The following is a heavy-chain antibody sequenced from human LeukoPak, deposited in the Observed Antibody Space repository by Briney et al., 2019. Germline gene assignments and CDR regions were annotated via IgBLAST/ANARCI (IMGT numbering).Heavy chain of an antibody. J-gene: IGHJ6*03. D-gene: IGHD4-17*01. V-gene: IGHV3-23*01. Sequence: PGGSLRLSCAASGFTFSSYAMSWFRKAPGKGLRWVSAISGSGGSTYYADSVKGRFTISRDNSKNTLYLQMNSLRAEDTAVYYCAVTTDYYYMDVWGKGTTVTVSS. CDR1: GFTFSSYA. CDR2: ISGSGGST. CDR3: AVTTDYYYMDV.